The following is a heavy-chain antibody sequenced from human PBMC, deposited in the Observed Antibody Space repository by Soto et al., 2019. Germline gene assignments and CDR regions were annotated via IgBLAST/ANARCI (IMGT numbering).Heavy chain of an antibody. CDR2: IYWDDDK. V-gene: IGHV2-5*02. D-gene: IGHD3-3*01. CDR1: GFSLTTSGVG. CDR3: AHRVLRTVFGLVTTTAIYFDF. Sequence: QITLNESGPTVVRPTETLTLTCRFSGFSLTTSGVGVGWIRQSPGKAPGWLALIYWDDDKRYSASLKSRLTITKDNSKNQVVLTVSDLDPTDTATYYCAHRVLRTVFGLVTTTAIYFDFWGQGTPVAVSS. J-gene: IGHJ4*02.